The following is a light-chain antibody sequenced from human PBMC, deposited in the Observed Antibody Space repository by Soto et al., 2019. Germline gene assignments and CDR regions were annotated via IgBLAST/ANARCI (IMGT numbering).Light chain of an antibody. J-gene: IGKJ1*01. V-gene: IGKV1-5*01. CDR1: QNIGRW. Sequence: DIQMTQYPSNLSASIGARVTISCRASQNIGRWLAWYQQKPGTAPNLLIYHASNLRGGVPSRVSGGGSGTEFTLTISSLQPDDSATYSCQQYNSYSWTFGQGTKVDIK. CDR3: QQYNSYSWT. CDR2: HAS.